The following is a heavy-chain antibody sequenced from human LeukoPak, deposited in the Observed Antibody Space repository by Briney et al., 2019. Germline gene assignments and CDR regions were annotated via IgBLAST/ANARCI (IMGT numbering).Heavy chain of an antibody. CDR1: GFTFSSYW. V-gene: IGHV3-74*01. CDR3: ARAPSEIGGYYPEYFRH. J-gene: IGHJ1*01. CDR2: IKSDGST. D-gene: IGHD3-22*01. Sequence: GGSLRLSCAASGFTFSSYWTHWVRQAPGKGLVWVSRIKSDGSTNYADSVKGRFTISRDNAKNTVSLQMNSLRTEDTGVYYCARAPSEIGGYYPEYFRHWGQGTLVTVSS.